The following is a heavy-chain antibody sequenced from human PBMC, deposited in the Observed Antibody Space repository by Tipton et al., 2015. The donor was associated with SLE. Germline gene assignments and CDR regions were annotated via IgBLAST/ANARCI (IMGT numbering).Heavy chain of an antibody. J-gene: IGHJ4*02. CDR2: ISSSSYI. CDR3: ARNWYAYYFDY. D-gene: IGHD1-1*01. CDR1: GFTFSSYS. V-gene: IGHV3-21*03. Sequence: GSLRLSCAASGFTFSSYSMNWVRQAPGKGLEWVSSISSSSYIYYADSVKGRFTISRDNAKNSLYLQMNSLRAEDTAVYYCARNWYAYYFDYWGQGTLVTVSS.